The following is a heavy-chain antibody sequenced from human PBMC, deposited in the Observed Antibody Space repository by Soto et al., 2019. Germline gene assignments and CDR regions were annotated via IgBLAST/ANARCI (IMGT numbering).Heavy chain of an antibody. D-gene: IGHD2-15*01. CDR3: ATVPLGYCSGGSCYSPGY. V-gene: IGHV3-23*01. CDR1: GFTLSSYD. J-gene: IGHJ4*02. Sequence: EVQLLESGGGLVQPGGSLRLPCAASGFTLSSYDMSWVRQAPGKGLEWVSAISGSGGAAYYADSVKGQFTISRDNSKNTLYLQMNILRAEDTALYYCATVPLGYCSGGSCYSPGYWGQGTLVTVSS. CDR2: ISGSGGAA.